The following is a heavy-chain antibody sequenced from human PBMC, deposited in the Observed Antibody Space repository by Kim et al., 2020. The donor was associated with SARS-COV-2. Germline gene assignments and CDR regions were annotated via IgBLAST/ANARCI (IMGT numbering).Heavy chain of an antibody. D-gene: IGHD6-13*01. V-gene: IGHV1-24*01. CDR3: ATPKQQLTYPFDY. J-gene: IGHJ4*02. Sequence: PQKFEGRVTKTEDTSTDPAYMELSSLRSEDTAVYYCATPKQQLTYPFDYWGQGTLVTVSS.